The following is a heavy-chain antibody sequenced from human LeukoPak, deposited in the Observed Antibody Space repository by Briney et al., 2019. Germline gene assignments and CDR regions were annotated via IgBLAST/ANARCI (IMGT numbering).Heavy chain of an antibody. D-gene: IGHD2-15*01. CDR2: IYYSGST. CDR1: GGSISSYY. Sequence: AETFSLTCTVAGGSISSYYWSWIRQPPGKGLEWIGYIYYSGSTNYNPSLQSRVTISVDTSKNQFPLNLSSVTAADTAVYYCARVYECSGGSCGYGMDVWGQGTTVTVSS. CDR3: ARVYECSGGSCGYGMDV. J-gene: IGHJ6*02. V-gene: IGHV4-59*01.